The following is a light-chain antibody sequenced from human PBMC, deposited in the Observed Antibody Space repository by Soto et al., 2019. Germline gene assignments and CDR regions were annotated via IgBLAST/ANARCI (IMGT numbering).Light chain of an antibody. V-gene: IGLV2-14*01. J-gene: IGLJ1*01. Sequence: QSVLTQPASVSGSPGQSITISCTGSSSDFGGNNYVTWYQQHPGKAPKLMIYDVSNRPSGTSYRFSGSKSGNTASLTISGLQAEDEADYYCSSYTTSTNYVFGTGTKLTVL. CDR1: SSDFGGNNY. CDR2: DVS. CDR3: SSYTTSTNYV.